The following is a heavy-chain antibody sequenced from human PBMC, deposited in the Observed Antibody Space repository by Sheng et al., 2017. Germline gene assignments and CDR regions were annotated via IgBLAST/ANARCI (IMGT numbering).Heavy chain of an antibody. D-gene: IGHD2-21*01. J-gene: IGHJ3*02. CDR3: AREAILGAFDI. V-gene: IGHV4-61*02. Sequence: QVQLQESGPGLVKSSQTLSLTCTVSGGSISSGSYYWSWIRQPAGKGLEWIGRIYTSGSTNYNPSLKSRVTISVDTSKNQFSLKLSSVTAADTAVYYCAREAILGAFDIWGQGTMVTVSS. CDR1: GGSISSGSYY. CDR2: IYTSGST.